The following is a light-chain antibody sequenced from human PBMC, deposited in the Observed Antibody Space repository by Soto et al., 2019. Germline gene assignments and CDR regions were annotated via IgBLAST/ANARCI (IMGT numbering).Light chain of an antibody. CDR2: DAS. CDR1: HSVSSNY. Sequence: EIVLTQSTGTLSLSPGERATLSCRSSHSVSSNYLAWYQQKPGQAPRLLIYDASSRATGIPDRFSGSGSGTDLTRTISRMEPVDFAVYYCQQYGISPTFGQGTKVESK. V-gene: IGKV3-20*01. CDR3: QQYGISPT. J-gene: IGKJ1*01.